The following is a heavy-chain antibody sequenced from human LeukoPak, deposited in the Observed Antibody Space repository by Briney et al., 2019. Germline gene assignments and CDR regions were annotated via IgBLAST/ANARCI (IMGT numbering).Heavy chain of an antibody. D-gene: IGHD2-21*02. CDR3: ARTLVMVVTATKGVAYAFDI. J-gene: IGHJ3*02. CDR2: IYTSGST. V-gene: IGHV4-4*07. CDR1: GGSISSYY. Sequence: SETLSLTCTVSGGSISSYYWSWIRQPAGKGLEWSGRIYTSGSTNYNPSLKSRVTMSVDTSKNQFSLQLNSVTPEDTAVYYCARTLVMVVTATKGVAYAFDIWGQGTMVTVSS.